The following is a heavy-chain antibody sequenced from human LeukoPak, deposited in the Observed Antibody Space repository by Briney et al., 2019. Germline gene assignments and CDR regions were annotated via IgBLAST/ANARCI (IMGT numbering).Heavy chain of an antibody. J-gene: IGHJ4*02. CDR1: GFTFSSYW. V-gene: IGHV3-7*01. D-gene: IGHD2-2*02. CDR2: IKQDGSEK. Sequence: GGSLRLSCAASGFTFSSYWMSWVRQAPGKGLEWVANIKQDGSEKYYVDSVKGRFTISRDNAKNSLYLQMNNLRAEDTAVYYCVRDGCSSTSCYSVNDYWGQGTLVTVSS. CDR3: VRDGCSSTSCYSVNDY.